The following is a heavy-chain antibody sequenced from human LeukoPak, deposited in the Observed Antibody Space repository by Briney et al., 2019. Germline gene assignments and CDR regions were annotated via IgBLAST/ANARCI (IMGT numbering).Heavy chain of an antibody. D-gene: IGHD3-10*01. CDR3: AKARGFGPTYFQH. V-gene: IGHV3-23*01. J-gene: IGHJ1*01. Sequence: GGSLRLSCAASGFTFSSYAMSWVRQAPGKGLEWVSAISGSGGSTYYADPVKGRFTISRVNSKNTLHLQMNSLRAEDTAVYYCAKARGFGPTYFQHWGQGTLVTVSS. CDR1: GFTFSSYA. CDR2: ISGSGGST.